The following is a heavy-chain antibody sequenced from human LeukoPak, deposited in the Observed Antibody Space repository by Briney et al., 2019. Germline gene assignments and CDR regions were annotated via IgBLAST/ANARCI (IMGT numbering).Heavy chain of an antibody. CDR2: ISYDGSNK. CDR1: GFTFSSYA. D-gene: IGHD3-9*01. CDR3: ARDRYFDWFGMDV. Sequence: GGSLRLSCAASGFTFSSYAMHWVRRAPGKGLEWVAVISYDGSNKYYADSVKGRFTISRDNSKNTLYLQMNSLRAEDTAVYYCARDRYFDWFGMDVWGQGTTVTVSS. V-gene: IGHV3-30-3*01. J-gene: IGHJ6*02.